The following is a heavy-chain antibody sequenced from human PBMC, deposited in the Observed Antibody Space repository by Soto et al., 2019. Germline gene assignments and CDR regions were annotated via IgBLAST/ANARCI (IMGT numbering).Heavy chain of an antibody. J-gene: IGHJ6*02. CDR1: GFTFSRYG. CDR3: ARDEVDYGGMDV. Sequence: QLVESGGGVVQPGRSLRLSCAASGFTFSRYGMHWVRQAPGKGLEWVAVIWSDGSNNYADSVQGRFTISRDNSKNTLYLQMNSLRPDDTSLYYCARDEVDYGGMDVWGQGTTVTVSS. V-gene: IGHV3-33*01. D-gene: IGHD3-10*01. CDR2: IWSDGSN.